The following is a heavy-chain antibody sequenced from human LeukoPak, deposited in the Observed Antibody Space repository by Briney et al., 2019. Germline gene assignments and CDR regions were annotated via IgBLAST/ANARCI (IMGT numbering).Heavy chain of an antibody. Sequence: SVKVSCKASGGTFSSYAISWVRQAPGQGLEWMGGIIPIFGTANYAQKLQGRVTITADESTSTAYMELSSLRSEDTAVYYCARVLDDSPTEYYFDYWGQGTLVTVSS. CDR2: IIPIFGTA. J-gene: IGHJ4*02. CDR1: GGTFSSYA. CDR3: ARVLDDSPTEYYFDY. D-gene: IGHD3/OR15-3a*01. V-gene: IGHV1-69*01.